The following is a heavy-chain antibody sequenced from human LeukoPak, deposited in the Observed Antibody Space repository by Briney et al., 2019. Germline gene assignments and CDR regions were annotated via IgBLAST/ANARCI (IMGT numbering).Heavy chain of an antibody. CDR1: GGTFSSYA. D-gene: IGHD5-12*01. V-gene: IGHV1-69*13. J-gene: IGHJ4*02. CDR3: ATPPYSCYEQLDD. CDR2: IIPIFGTA. Sequence: GASVKVSCKASGGTFSSYAISWVRQAPGQGLEWMGGIIPIFGTANYAQKFQGRVTITADESTSTAYMELSSLRSEDTAVYYCATPPYSCYEQLDDWGQGTLVTVSS.